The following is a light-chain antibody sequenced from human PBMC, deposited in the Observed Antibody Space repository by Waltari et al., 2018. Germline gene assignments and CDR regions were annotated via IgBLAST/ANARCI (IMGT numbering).Light chain of an antibody. V-gene: IGKV1-39*01. CDR1: QSISIY. Sequence: DIQMTQSPSSLSASVGESVTITCRASQSISIYLNWYQQKPGKAPKLLISAVSSLQSGVPSRFSGSGSGTDFALTISSLQPEDCATYYCQQSSRTPPWTFGQGTQVEIK. CDR2: AVS. J-gene: IGKJ1*01. CDR3: QQSSRTPPWT.